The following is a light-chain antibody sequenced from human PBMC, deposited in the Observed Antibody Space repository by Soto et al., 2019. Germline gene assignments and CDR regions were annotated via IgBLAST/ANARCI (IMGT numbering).Light chain of an antibody. CDR1: QSTSSY. Sequence: DIQMTQSPSSLSASVGDRVTITCRASQSTSSYLNWYQQKPGKAPKLLIYAASSLETGVPSRFSGSGSGTDFTLTISSLQPEDFATYYCQQYDNLPLIFGQGTRLEI. J-gene: IGKJ5*01. CDR2: AAS. CDR3: QQYDNLPLI. V-gene: IGKV1-33*01.